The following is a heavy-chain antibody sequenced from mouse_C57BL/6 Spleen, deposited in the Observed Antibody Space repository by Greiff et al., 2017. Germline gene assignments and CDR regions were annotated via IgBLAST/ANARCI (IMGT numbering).Heavy chain of an antibody. CDR2: ISNLAYSI. CDR1: GFTFSDYG. J-gene: IGHJ1*03. CDR3: ARTVVSYWYFDV. D-gene: IGHD1-1*01. V-gene: IGHV5-15*01. Sequence: EVQGVESGGGLVQPGGSLKLSCAASGFTFSDYGMAWVRQAPRKGPEWVAFISNLAYSIYYADTVTGRFTISRENAKNTLYLEMSSLRSEDTAMYYCARTVVSYWYFDVWGTGTTVTVSS.